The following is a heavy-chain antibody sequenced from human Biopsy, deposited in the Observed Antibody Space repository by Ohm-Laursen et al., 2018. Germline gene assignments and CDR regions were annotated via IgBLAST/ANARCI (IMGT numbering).Heavy chain of an antibody. D-gene: IGHD1-26*01. CDR1: GDSFTSYA. CDR3: ARGEGSSWFDP. CDR2: IIPIPNVA. J-gene: IGHJ5*02. V-gene: IGHV1-69*10. Sequence: VKVSCKASGDSFTSYAIGWVRQAPGQGLEWMGGIIPIPNVATYAQKFQGRITITADESTSTAYMELSSLTSDDTAVYFCARGEGSSWFDPWGHGTLVTVSS.